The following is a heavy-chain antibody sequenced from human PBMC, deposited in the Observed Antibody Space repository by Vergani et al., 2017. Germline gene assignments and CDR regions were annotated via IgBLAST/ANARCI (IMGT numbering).Heavy chain of an antibody. J-gene: IGHJ4*02. CDR3: TTENPQYPYYYDSSGYDY. CDR2: IKSKTDGGTT. Sequence: EVQLVESGGGLVKPGGSLRLSCAASGFTFSNAWMRWVRQAPGKGLEWVSRIKSKTDGGTTDYAAPVKGRFTISRYDSKNTLYLLMNSLTTDATAVYYSTTENPQYPYYYDSSGYDYWGQGTLVTVSS. V-gene: IGHV3-15*01. CDR1: GFTFSNAW. D-gene: IGHD3-22*01.